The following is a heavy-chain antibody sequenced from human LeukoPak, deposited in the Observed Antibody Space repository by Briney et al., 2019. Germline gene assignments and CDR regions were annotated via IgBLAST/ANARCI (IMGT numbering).Heavy chain of an antibody. CDR1: GFNFGSHW. Sequence: GGSLRLSCAAYGFNFGSHWMTWVRQAPGKGLEWVANIKQDGSEKYYVDSVKGRFTISRDNAKNSLYLQMNSLRVEDTAVYYCARLRVRPSQMTTVSTFDNWGQGTLVTVSS. D-gene: IGHD4-17*01. CDR2: IKQDGSEK. CDR3: ARLRVRPSQMTTVSTFDN. J-gene: IGHJ4*02. V-gene: IGHV3-7*01.